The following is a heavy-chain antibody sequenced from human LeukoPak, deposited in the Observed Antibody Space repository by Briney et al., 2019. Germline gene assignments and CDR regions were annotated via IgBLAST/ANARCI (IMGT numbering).Heavy chain of an antibody. D-gene: IGHD2-21*02. CDR3: AKGDPPYGMDV. CDR1: GFTFDDYA. Sequence: GRSLRLSRAASGFTFDDYAMHWVRQAPGKGLEWVSGISWNSGSIGYADSVKGRFTISRDNAKNSLYLQMNSLRAEDTALYYCAKGDPPYGMDVWGQGTTVTVSS. CDR2: ISWNSGSI. V-gene: IGHV3-9*01. J-gene: IGHJ6*02.